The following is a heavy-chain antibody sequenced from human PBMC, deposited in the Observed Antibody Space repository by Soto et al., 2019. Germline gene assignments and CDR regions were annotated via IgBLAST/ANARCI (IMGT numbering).Heavy chain of an antibody. Sequence: GFPRLSCAASGFTFSSYSMNWVRQAPGKGLEWVSYISSSSSTIYYADSVKGRFTISRDNAKNSLYLQMNSLRDEDTAVYYCARDTQDDFWSGYYRDYWGQGTLVTVSS. D-gene: IGHD3-3*01. CDR3: ARDTQDDFWSGYYRDY. J-gene: IGHJ4*02. CDR2: ISSSSSTI. CDR1: GFTFSSYS. V-gene: IGHV3-48*02.